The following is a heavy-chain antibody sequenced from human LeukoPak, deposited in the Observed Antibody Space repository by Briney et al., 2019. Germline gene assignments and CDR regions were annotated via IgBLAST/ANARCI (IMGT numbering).Heavy chain of an antibody. J-gene: IGHJ3*02. CDR1: GFTFSSYS. D-gene: IGHD3-22*01. Sequence: GGSLRLSCAASGFTFSSYSMNWVRQAPGKGLEWVSHISRSGSTRYYADSLKGRFTISRDNAKNSLYLQMNSLRAEDTAVYYCARTAYYYESSGYDDAFDIWGQGTMVTVSS. CDR3: ARTAYYYESSGYDDAFDI. CDR2: ISRSGSTR. V-gene: IGHV3-48*04.